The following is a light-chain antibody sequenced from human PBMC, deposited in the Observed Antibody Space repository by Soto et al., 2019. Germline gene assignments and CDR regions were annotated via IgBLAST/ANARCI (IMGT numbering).Light chain of an antibody. CDR2: DVT. CDR1: SSDVGASDF. V-gene: IGLV2-14*01. J-gene: IGLJ2*01. Sequence: QSVLTQPASVSGSPGQSITISCTGTSSDVGASDFVSWYQHSPGKAPKLVTFDVTHRPPGISDRFSGSKSANTASLTISGLLAADEAFYYCSSYTTRSTLVFGGGTKLTVL. CDR3: SSYTTRSTLV.